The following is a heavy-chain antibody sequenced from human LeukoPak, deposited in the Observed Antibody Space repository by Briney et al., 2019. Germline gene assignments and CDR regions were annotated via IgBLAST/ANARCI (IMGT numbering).Heavy chain of an antibody. J-gene: IGHJ6*02. D-gene: IGHD7-27*01. CDR3: ATRMAAGLGRYYYNYGMDV. Sequence: GGSLRLSCAGSGFAFSDHYMNWIRQAPGKGLEWISYISHSSTTIFYADSVKGRFTISRDNAKNSVYLQMNSLRAEDTAVYYCATRMAAGLGRYYYNYGMDVWGQGTTVTVSS. CDR1: GFAFSDHY. CDR2: ISHSSTTI. V-gene: IGHV3-11*01.